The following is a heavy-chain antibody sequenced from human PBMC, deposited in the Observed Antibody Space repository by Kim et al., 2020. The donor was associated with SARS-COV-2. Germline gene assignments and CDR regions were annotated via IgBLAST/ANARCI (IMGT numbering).Heavy chain of an antibody. CDR3: AKIWVVGTAPYDDY. V-gene: IGHV3-23*01. Sequence: GGSLRLSCAASGFTFSSYAMNWVRQAPGKGLEWVSAISGNGGGTYYADSVKGRFTISRDNSKNTLYLQMNSLRADDTAVYYCAKIWVVGTAPYDDYWGQGTLVTVSS. D-gene: IGHD2-21*02. CDR1: GFTFSSYA. J-gene: IGHJ4*02. CDR2: ISGNGGGT.